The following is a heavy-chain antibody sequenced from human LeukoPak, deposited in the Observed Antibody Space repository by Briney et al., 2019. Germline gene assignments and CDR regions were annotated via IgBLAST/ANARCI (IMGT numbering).Heavy chain of an antibody. CDR2: ISAYNGNT. D-gene: IGHD6-13*01. Sequence: ASVKVSCKASGYTFTSCGISWVRQAPGQGLEWMGWISAYNGNTNYAQKLQGRVTMTTDTSTSTAYMELRSLRSDDTAVYYCARSAAAAPPGDWFDPWGQGTLVTVSS. V-gene: IGHV1-18*01. CDR3: ARSAAAAPPGDWFDP. J-gene: IGHJ5*02. CDR1: GYTFTSCG.